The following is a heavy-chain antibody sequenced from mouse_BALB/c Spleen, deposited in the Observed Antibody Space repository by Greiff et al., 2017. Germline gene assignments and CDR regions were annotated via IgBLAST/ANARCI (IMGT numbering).Heavy chain of an antibody. CDR3: TNNWDGFAY. CDR2: ISSGGSYT. D-gene: IGHD4-1*01. V-gene: IGHV5-6-4*01. Sequence: EVKLVESGGGLVKPGGSLKLSCAASGFTFSSYTMSWVRQTPEKRLEWVATISSGGSYTYYPDSVKGRFTISRDNAKNTLYLQMSSLKSEDTAMYYCTNNWDGFAYWGQGTLVTVSA. J-gene: IGHJ3*01. CDR1: GFTFSSYT.